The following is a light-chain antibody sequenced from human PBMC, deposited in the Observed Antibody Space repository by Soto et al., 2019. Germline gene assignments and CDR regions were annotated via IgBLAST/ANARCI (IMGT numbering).Light chain of an antibody. CDR3: ASHAGRKNII. V-gene: IGLV2-8*01. J-gene: IGLJ2*01. CDR2: EVN. CDR1: SSDIGGDNY. Sequence: QSVLTQPPSASGSPGRSVTISCTGTSSDIGGDNYVSWYQQHPGKAPKLMIYEVNKRPSGVPDRFSGSKSGNTASLTVSGLQAEDEADYYCASHAGRKNIIFGGGTKLTVL.